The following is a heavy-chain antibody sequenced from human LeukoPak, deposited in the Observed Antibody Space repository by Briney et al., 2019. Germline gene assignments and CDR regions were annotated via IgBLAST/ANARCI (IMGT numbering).Heavy chain of an antibody. CDR1: GFTVSSNY. V-gene: IGHV3-66*01. Sequence: GGSLRLSCAASGFTVSSNYMSWVRQAPGRGLEWVSVIYSGGSTYYADSVKGRFTISRDNSKNTLYLQMNSLRAEDTAVYYCASGYSSGWLDYWGQGTLVTVSS. D-gene: IGHD6-19*01. CDR3: ASGYSSGWLDY. CDR2: IYSGGST. J-gene: IGHJ4*02.